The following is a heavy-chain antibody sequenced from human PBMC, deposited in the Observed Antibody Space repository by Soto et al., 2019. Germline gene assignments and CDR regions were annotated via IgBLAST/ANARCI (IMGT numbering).Heavy chain of an antibody. J-gene: IGHJ4*02. CDR1: GFTFSSYW. Sequence: GGSLRLSCAASGFTFSSYWMHWVRQAPGKGLVWVSRINSDGGSTSYADSVKGRFTISRDNAKNTLYLQMNSLRAEDTAVYYCARGDSSGYYQYYFDYWGQGTLVTVSS. V-gene: IGHV3-74*01. CDR2: INSDGGST. CDR3: ARGDSSGYYQYYFDY. D-gene: IGHD3-22*01.